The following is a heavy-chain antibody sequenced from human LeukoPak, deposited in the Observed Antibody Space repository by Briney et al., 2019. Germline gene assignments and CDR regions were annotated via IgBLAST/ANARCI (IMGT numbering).Heavy chain of an antibody. J-gene: IGHJ4*02. V-gene: IGHV3-48*01. CDR2: ISSSSSTI. CDR1: GFTFSSYS. CDR3: ARVRREYYFDY. Sequence: GGSLRLSCAASGFTFSSYSMNWVRQAPGKGLEWVSYISSSSSTIYYADSVKGRFTISRDNSKNTLYLQMNSLRAEDTAVYYCARVRREYYFDYWGQGTLVTVSS.